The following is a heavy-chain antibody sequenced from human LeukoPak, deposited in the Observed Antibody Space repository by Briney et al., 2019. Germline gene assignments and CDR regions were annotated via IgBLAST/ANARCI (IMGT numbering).Heavy chain of an antibody. CDR3: ARQTTNYYDRRPDAFDT. CDR1: GGSISSSSYY. D-gene: IGHD3-22*01. V-gene: IGHV4-39*01. Sequence: SETLSLTCTVSGGSISSSSYYWGWIRQPPGKGLEWIGSIYYSGSTYYNPSLKSRVTISVDTSKNQFSLKLSSVTAADTAVYYCARQTTNYYDRRPDAFDTWGQGTMVTVSS. CDR2: IYYSGST. J-gene: IGHJ3*02.